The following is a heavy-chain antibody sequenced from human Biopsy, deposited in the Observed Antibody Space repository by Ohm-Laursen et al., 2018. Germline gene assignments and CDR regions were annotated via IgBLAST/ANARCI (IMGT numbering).Heavy chain of an antibody. CDR2: IYPGGST. J-gene: IGHJ3*01. CDR1: GGDINNYY. D-gene: IGHD3-22*01. Sequence: PSETLSLTCNVSGGDINNYYWSWIRQPAGKGLEWIGRIYPGGSTNYNPSLKSRVTMSVDTSKKQLSLRLGSVTAADTAMYYCASVVLGPTNDAFDLWGQGTMVVVSS. CDR3: ASVVLGPTNDAFDL. V-gene: IGHV4-4*07.